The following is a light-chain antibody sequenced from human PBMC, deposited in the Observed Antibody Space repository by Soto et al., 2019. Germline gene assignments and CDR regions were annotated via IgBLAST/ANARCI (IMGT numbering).Light chain of an antibody. CDR1: QSISSW. CDR3: QQHNGY. V-gene: IGKV1-5*01. J-gene: IGKJ1*01. Sequence: DIQMTQSPSTLSASVGDRVIITCRASQSISSWLAWYQQKPGKAPKLLIYDASSLESGVPSRFSGSGSGTEFTRTISSLQPDDSATYYCQQHNGYFGQGTKVEIK. CDR2: DAS.